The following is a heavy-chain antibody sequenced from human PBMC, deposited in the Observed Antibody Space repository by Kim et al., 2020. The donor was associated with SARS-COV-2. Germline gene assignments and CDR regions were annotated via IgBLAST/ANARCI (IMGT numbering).Heavy chain of an antibody. CDR2: INHSGST. CDR3: ARWSTIGVAALDY. J-gene: IGHJ4*02. D-gene: IGHD2-8*01. Sequence: SETLSLTCAVYGGSFSGYYWSWIRQPPGKGLEWIGEINHSGSTNYNPSLKSRLTISVDTSKNQFSLKLSSATAADTAVYYCARWSTIGVAALDYWGQGTL. CDR1: GGSFSGYY. V-gene: IGHV4-34*01.